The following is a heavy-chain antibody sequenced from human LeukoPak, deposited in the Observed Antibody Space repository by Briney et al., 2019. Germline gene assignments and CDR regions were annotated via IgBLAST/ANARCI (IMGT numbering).Heavy chain of an antibody. CDR2: LIDSGTST. J-gene: IGHJ4*02. D-gene: IGHD5-12*01. Sequence: GGSLRLSCAASGFTFSTYAMSWVRQAPGKGLEWLSALIDSGTSTFYADSVKGRFTISRDNSRNTLYLQMDRLRAEDTAVYYCAKQVAAPGPIDYWGQGTLVTVSS. V-gene: IGHV3-23*01. CDR3: AKQVAAPGPIDY. CDR1: GFTFSTYA.